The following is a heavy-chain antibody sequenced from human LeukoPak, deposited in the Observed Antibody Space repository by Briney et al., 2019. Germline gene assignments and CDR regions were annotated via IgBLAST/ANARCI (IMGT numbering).Heavy chain of an antibody. V-gene: IGHV3-21*01. CDR2: ISSSSGYI. CDR3: ARDDEWELHDY. J-gene: IGHJ4*02. D-gene: IGHD1-26*01. Sequence: GGSLRLSCAASGFTFSSYSMNWVRQAPGKGLEWVSSISSSSGYIYYADSVKGRFTISRDNAKNSLYLQMNSLRAEDTAVYYCARDDEWELHDYWGQGTLVTVSS. CDR1: GFTFSSYS.